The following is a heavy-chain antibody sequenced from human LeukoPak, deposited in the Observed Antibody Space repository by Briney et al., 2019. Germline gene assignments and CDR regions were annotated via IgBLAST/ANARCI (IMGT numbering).Heavy chain of an antibody. V-gene: IGHV1-46*01. D-gene: IGHD2-2*01. J-gene: IGHJ4*02. CDR2: INPSGGST. CDR1: GYTFTSYY. Sequence: ASVKVSCKASGYTFTSYYMHWVRQAPGQGLEWMGIINPSGGSTSYAQKFQGRVTMTRDTSTSTVYMELSSLRSEDTAVYYCARETVVPTTKSNNYFDYWGQGTLVTVSS. CDR3: ARETVVPTTKSNNYFDY.